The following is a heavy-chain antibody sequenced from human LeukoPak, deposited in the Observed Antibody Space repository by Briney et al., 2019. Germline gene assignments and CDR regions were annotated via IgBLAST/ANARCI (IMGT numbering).Heavy chain of an antibody. CDR3: ARKEKGSSSRKLDY. Sequence: SETLSLTCTVSGGFISRNSFYWGWIRQPPGKGLEWIGSIYYSGTTYYNPSLKSRVTISVDTSKNQFSLKLSSVTAADTAVYYCARKEKGSSSRKLDYWGQGTLVTVSS. CDR2: IYYSGTT. CDR1: GGFISRNSFY. V-gene: IGHV4-39*01. D-gene: IGHD6-13*01. J-gene: IGHJ4*02.